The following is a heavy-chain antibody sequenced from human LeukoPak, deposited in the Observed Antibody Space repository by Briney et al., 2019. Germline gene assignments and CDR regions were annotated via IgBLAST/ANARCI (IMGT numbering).Heavy chain of an antibody. V-gene: IGHV3-74*01. J-gene: IGHJ3*02. D-gene: IGHD3-9*01. CDR2: INSDGSST. Sequence: PGGSLRLSCAASGFTFSSYWMHWVRQAPGKGLVWVSRINSDGSSTSYADSVKGRFTISRDNAKNTLYLQTNSLRAEDTAVYYCARYFPALAAFDIWGQGTMVTVSS. CDR3: ARYFPALAAFDI. CDR1: GFTFSSYW.